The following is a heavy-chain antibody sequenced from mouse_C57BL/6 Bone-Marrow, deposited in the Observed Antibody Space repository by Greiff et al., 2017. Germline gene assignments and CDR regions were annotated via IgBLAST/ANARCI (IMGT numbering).Heavy chain of an antibody. V-gene: IGHV8-8*01. CDR1: GFSLSTFGMG. J-gene: IGHJ3*01. CDR2: IWWDDAK. Sequence: QVTLKVSGPGILQPSQTLSLTCSFSGFSLSTFGMGVGWIRQPSGKGLEWLAHIWWDDAKYYNPALKSRPTISKDTSKNQVFLKIAYVDTADTATSYGARIGPRHYYDSGWFAYWGQGTLVTVSA. CDR3: ARIGPRHYYDSGWFAY. D-gene: IGHD1-1*01.